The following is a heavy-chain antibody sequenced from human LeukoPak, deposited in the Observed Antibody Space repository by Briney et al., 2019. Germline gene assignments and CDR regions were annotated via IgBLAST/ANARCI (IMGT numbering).Heavy chain of an antibody. CDR2: IYSGGST. J-gene: IGHJ4*02. CDR1: GFTVSSNY. D-gene: IGHD2-2*01. CDR3: ASFYQLGYCSSTSCPLGY. Sequence: QTGGSLRLSCAASGFTVSSNYMSWARQAPGKGLEWVSVIYSGGSTYYADSVKGRFTISRDNSKNTLYLQMNSLRAEDTAVYYCASFYQLGYCSSTSCPLGYWGQGTLVTVSS. V-gene: IGHV3-53*01.